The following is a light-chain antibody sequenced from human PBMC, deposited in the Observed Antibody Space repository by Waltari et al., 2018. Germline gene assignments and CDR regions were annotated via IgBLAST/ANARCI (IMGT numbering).Light chain of an antibody. CDR1: QSLVSSDGNTF. V-gene: IGKV2-30*01. CDR2: KVS. Sequence: DVVLTQSPPSLPVTLGQPASISCKSSQSLVSSDGNTFLNWFLQRPGQSPRRLIYKVSNRDSGDPDRVSGSGSGTDFTLKISRVEAEDVGIYYCMEGTQWPPSLTFGGGTKVEIK. CDR3: MEGTQWPPSLT. J-gene: IGKJ4*01.